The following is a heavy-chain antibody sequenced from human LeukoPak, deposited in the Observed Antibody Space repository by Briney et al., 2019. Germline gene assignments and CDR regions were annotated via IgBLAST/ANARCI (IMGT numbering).Heavy chain of an antibody. D-gene: IGHD2-15*01. CDR1: GFTSSSYW. CDR2: IKQDGSEK. V-gene: IGHV3-7*01. Sequence: GRSLRLSCAASGFTSSSYWMSWVRQAPGKGLEWVANIKQDGSEKYYVDSVKGRFTISRDNAKNSLYLQMNSLRAEDTAVYYCARDAPSYDYCSGGSCYFDYWGQGTLVTVSS. J-gene: IGHJ4*02. CDR3: ARDAPSYDYCSGGSCYFDY.